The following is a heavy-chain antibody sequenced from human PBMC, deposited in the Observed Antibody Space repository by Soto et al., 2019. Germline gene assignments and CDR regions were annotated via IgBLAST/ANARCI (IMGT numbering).Heavy chain of an antibody. D-gene: IGHD3-3*01. Sequence: GGSLRLSCAASGFTFSSYSMNWVRQAPGKGLEWVSSISSSSSYIYYADSVKGRFTISRDNAKNSLYLQMNSLRAEDTAVYYCARDPDFWSGYKVGYFQHWGQGTLVTVSS. CDR2: ISSSSSYI. CDR3: ARDPDFWSGYKVGYFQH. V-gene: IGHV3-21*01. CDR1: GFTFSSYS. J-gene: IGHJ1*01.